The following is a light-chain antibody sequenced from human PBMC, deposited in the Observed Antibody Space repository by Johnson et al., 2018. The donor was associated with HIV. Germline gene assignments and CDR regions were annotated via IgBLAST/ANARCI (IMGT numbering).Light chain of an antibody. CDR3: GTWDSSLSEGV. CDR1: SSNIGNNY. Sequence: QSVLTQPPSVSAAPGQKVTISCSGSSSNIGNNYVSWYQQLPGTAPKLLIYDNNKRPSGIPDRFSGSKSGTSATLGITGLQTGDAADYYCGTWDSSLSEGVFGTGTKVTVL. V-gene: IGLV1-51*01. J-gene: IGLJ1*01. CDR2: DNN.